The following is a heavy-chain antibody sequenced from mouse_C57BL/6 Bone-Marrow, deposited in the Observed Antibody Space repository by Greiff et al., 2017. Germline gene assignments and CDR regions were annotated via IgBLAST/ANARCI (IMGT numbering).Heavy chain of an antibody. CDR2: IDPSDSYT. CDR1: GYTFTSYW. Sequence: QVQLQQPGAELVRPGASVKLSCKASGYTFTSYWMHWVKQRPGQGLEWIGVIDPSDSYTNYNQKFKGKATLTVDTSSSTAYMQRSSLTSEDSAVYYCARGAQHTHPLAYWGQGTLVTVSA. V-gene: IGHV1-59*01. D-gene: IGHD3-1*01. CDR3: ARGAQHTHPLAY. J-gene: IGHJ3*01.